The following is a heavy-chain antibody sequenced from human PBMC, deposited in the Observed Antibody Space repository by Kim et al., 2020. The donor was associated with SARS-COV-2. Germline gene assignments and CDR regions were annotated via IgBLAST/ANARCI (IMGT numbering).Heavy chain of an antibody. CDR3: TTDRLGSPGDY. Sequence: TDYAAPVKGRFSISRDDSNNTGYLQMNRLRTEDTAVYYCTTDRLGSPGDYWGQGTLVTVSS. D-gene: IGHD3-10*01. CDR2: T. J-gene: IGHJ4*02. V-gene: IGHV3-15*01.